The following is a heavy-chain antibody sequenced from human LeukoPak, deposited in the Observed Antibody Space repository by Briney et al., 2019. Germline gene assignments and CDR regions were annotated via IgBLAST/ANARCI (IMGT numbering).Heavy chain of an antibody. CDR2: IIPIFGTA. CDR3: ARGSYDILTGYYSDYYGMDV. CDR1: GGTFSSYA. D-gene: IGHD3-9*01. J-gene: IGHJ6*02. Sequence: ASVKVSCKASGGTFSSYAISWVRQAPGQGLEWMGGIIPIFGTANYAQKFQGRVTITADESTSTAYMELSSLRSEDTAVYYCARGSYDILTGYYSDYYGMDVWGQGTTVTVSS. V-gene: IGHV1-69*13.